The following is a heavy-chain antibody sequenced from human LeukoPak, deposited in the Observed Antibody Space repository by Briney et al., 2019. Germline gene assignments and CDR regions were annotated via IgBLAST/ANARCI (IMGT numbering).Heavy chain of an antibody. J-gene: IGHJ4*02. CDR3: ARDQYDSSGYYDY. V-gene: IGHV3-33*01. CDR1: GFTFSGYG. Sequence: PGGPLRLSCAASGFTFSGYGIHWVRQAPGKGLEWVALIWYDGSNKYYADPVKGRFTISRDNSKNTLYLQMNSLRAEDTAVYYCARDQYDSSGYYDYWGQGTLVSVSS. CDR2: IWYDGSNK. D-gene: IGHD3-22*01.